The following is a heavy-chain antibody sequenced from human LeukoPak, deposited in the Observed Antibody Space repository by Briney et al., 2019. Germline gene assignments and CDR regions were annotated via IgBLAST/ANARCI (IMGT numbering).Heavy chain of an antibody. CDR1: GFTFSYYA. J-gene: IGHJ5*02. Sequence: PGGSLRLSCATSGFTFSYYAMNWVRQAPGKGLEWVSGISGSGDTTFYADSVRGRYTISRDNSKNTLYLQMNSLRAEDTALYYCANEYSSGWFSWGQGTLVTVSS. V-gene: IGHV3-23*01. CDR2: ISGSGDTT. CDR3: ANEYSSGWFS. D-gene: IGHD6-19*01.